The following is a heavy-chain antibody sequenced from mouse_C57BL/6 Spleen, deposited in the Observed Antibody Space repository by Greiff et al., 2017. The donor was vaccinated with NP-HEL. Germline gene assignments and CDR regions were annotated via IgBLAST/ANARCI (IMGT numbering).Heavy chain of an antibody. CDR3: ARNLGTTVVAHFDY. V-gene: IGHV1-42*01. CDR2: INPSTGGT. Sequence: EVQLQESGPELVKPGASVKISCKASGYSFTGYYMNWVKQSPEKSLEWIGEINPSTGGTTYNQKFKAKATLTVDNSSSTAYMQLKCLTSEDSAVYTCARNLGTTVVAHFDYWGQGTTLTVSS. J-gene: IGHJ2*01. D-gene: IGHD1-1*01. CDR1: GYSFTGYY.